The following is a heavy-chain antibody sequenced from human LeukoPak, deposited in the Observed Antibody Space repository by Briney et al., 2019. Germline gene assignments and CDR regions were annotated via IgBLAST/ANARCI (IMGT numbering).Heavy chain of an antibody. Sequence: ASVKVSCKTSGYTFTDSYIHWVRQAPGQGPEWMGWINPNNGDTNYAQKFQGRVTMTRVTSITTAYMELSSLRSDDTAVYYCARTRGTHISMAYLDSWGQGTLVTVSS. D-gene: IGHD2/OR15-2a*01. V-gene: IGHV1-2*02. CDR3: ARTRGTHISMAYLDS. CDR1: GYTFTDSY. J-gene: IGHJ4*02. CDR2: INPNNGDT.